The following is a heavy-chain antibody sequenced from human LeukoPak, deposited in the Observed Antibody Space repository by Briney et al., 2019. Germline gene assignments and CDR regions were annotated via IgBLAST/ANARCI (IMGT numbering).Heavy chain of an antibody. D-gene: IGHD3-10*01. Sequence: SETLSLTCAVYGGSFSGYYWSWIRQPPGKGLEWIGEINHSGSTNYNPSLKSRVTISVDTSKNQFSLKLSSVTAADTAVYYCVHMVRGGNDYWGQGTPVTVSS. J-gene: IGHJ4*02. CDR3: VHMVRGGNDY. V-gene: IGHV4-34*01. CDR2: INHSGST. CDR1: GGSFSGYY.